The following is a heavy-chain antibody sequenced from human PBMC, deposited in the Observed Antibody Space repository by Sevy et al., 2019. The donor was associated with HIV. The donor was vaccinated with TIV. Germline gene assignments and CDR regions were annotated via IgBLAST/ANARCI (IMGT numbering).Heavy chain of an antibody. D-gene: IGHD3-22*01. CDR1: GYTLTGLS. CDR3: ATTKVYYDSSGCPFDY. J-gene: IGHJ4*02. Sequence: ASVKVSCKVSGYTLTGLSMHWVRQAPGKGLEWMGSFDPEDGEKIYAQSFQGRVTMTEDTSTDTAYIGLSSLSSEDTAGYYCATTKVYYDSSGCPFDYWGQGTQVTVSS. CDR2: FDPEDGEK. V-gene: IGHV1-24*01.